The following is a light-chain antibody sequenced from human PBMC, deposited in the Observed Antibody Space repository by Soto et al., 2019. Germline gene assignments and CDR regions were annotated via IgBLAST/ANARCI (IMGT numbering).Light chain of an antibody. CDR1: QSVGSNY. CDR2: GAS. Sequence: EIGLTQPPGTLSLSPGERAPLPSRASQSVGSNYLTWYQRKPGQAPSLPIYGASSRAIDIPNRFSGSGSGTDFTLTITRLEPEDFAVYYCQQYGSSPPTFGQGTKVEI. CDR3: QQYGSSPPT. J-gene: IGKJ1*01. V-gene: IGKV3-20*01.